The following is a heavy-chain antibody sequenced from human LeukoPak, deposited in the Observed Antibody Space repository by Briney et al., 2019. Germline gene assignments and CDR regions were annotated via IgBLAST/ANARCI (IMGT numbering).Heavy chain of an antibody. CDR2: IYYSGST. Sequence: SEALSLTCTVSGDSTSSDRYYGGWVRQPPGKGLEWIGNIYYSGSTYYNPSLKSRVTMSVDTSKNQFFLKLNSVTAADTAVYYCARGRPYSGGYHLDYWGQGTLVTVSA. J-gene: IGHJ4*02. D-gene: IGHD1-26*01. V-gene: IGHV4-39*01. CDR1: GDSTSSDRYY. CDR3: ARGRPYSGGYHLDY.